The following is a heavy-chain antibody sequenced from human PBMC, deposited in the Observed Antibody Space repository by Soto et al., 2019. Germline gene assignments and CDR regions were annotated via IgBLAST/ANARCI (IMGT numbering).Heavy chain of an antibody. CDR3: ARDLWGDHGMDV. CDR1: GFTFSDYY. D-gene: IGHD3-16*01. V-gene: IGHV3-11*06. J-gene: IGHJ6*02. Sequence: GGSLRLSCAASGFTFSDYYMSWIRQAPGKGLEWVSYISSSSSYTNYADSVKGRFTISRDNAKNSLYLQMNSLRAEDTAVYYCARDLWGDHGMDVWGQGTTVTVSS. CDR2: ISSSSSYT.